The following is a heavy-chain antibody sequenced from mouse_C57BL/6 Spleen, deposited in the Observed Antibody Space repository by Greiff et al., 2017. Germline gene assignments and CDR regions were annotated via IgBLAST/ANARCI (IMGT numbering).Heavy chain of an antibody. D-gene: IGHD4-1*01. J-gene: IGHJ1*03. V-gene: IGHV5-16*01. CDR3: AREATGHWYFDV. CDR1: GFTFSDYY. Sequence: EVHLVESEGGLVQPGSSMKLSCTASGFTFSDYYMAWVRQVPEKGLEWVANINYDGSSTYYLDSLKSRFIISRDNAKNILYLQMSSLKSEDTATYYCAREATGHWYFDVWGTGTTVTVSS. CDR2: INYDGSST.